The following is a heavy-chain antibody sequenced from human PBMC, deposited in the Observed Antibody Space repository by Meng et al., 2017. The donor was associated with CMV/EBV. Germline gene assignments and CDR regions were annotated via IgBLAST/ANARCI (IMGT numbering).Heavy chain of an antibody. V-gene: IGHV1-18*04. Sequence: SAMVSCNASGYTFTSYGISGVRQAPGQGLEGMGWISTYNGNTNYAQKPQGRVTMTTDTSTSTAYMELRSLRSDDTAVYYCARDPEQLGGGYGMDVWGQGTTVTVSS. D-gene: IGHD6-6*01. CDR3: ARDPEQLGGGYGMDV. CDR2: ISTYNGNT. J-gene: IGHJ6*02. CDR1: GYTFTSYG.